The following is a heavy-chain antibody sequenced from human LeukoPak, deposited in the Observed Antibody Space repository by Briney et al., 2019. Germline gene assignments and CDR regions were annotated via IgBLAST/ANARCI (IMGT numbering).Heavy chain of an antibody. J-gene: IGHJ5*02. Sequence: GGSLRLSCSGSGFDFRTHAMHWVRQAPGKGLEWVAMIWRGGNFKFYGDSVRGRFTISRDDSQSVVYLQMDSVRAEDTAVYYCVIDPPDSGWAFWSWGQGALVTVSS. V-gene: IGHV3-33*01. CDR2: IWRGGNFK. CDR1: GFDFRTHA. CDR3: VIDPPDSGWAFWS. D-gene: IGHD6-19*01.